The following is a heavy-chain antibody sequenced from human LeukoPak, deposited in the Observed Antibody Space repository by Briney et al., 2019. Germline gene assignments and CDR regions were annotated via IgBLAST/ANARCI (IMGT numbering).Heavy chain of an antibody. D-gene: IGHD3-22*01. CDR2: IYSGGST. CDR1: GFTVSSNY. CDR3: ARDSMYYYDSSGFLYYFDY. Sequence: GGSLRLSCAASGFTVSSNYMSWVRQAPGKGLEWVSVIYSGGSTYYADSVKGRLTISRDNSKNTLHLQMNSLRAEDTAVYYCARDSMYYYDSSGFLYYFDYWGQGTLVTVSS. V-gene: IGHV3-53*05. J-gene: IGHJ4*02.